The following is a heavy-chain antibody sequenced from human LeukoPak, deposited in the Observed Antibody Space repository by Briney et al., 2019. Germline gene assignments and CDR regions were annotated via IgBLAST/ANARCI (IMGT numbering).Heavy chain of an antibody. V-gene: IGHV4-59*01. CDR1: GGSISSYY. CDR3: AGRSIVGAIPV. J-gene: IGHJ4*02. D-gene: IGHD1-26*01. CDR2: IYYSGST. Sequence: PSETLSLTCTVFGGSISSYYWSWIRQPPGKGLEWIGYIYYSGSTNYNPSLKSRVTISVDTSKNQFSLKLSSVTAADTAVYYCAGRSIVGAIPVWGQGTLVTVSS.